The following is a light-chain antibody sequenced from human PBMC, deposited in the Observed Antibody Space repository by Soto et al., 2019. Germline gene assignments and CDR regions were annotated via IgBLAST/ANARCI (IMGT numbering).Light chain of an antibody. CDR2: DAA. CDR3: RQFIDGWT. CDR1: QDISNY. Sequence: DIQMTQSPSPLSVSVGDTDTLTCQASQDISNYINWYQQKPGKAPKLLIYDAANLETGVPSRFSGSGSGTEFTLTISGLQPDDFATYYCRQFIDGWTFGQGTKVDI. V-gene: IGKV1-33*01. J-gene: IGKJ1*01.